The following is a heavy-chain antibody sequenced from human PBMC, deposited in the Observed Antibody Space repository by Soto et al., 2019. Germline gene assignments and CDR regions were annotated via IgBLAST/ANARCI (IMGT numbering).Heavy chain of an antibody. D-gene: IGHD3-10*01. CDR1: GFTFTSSA. CDR3: AADIFIKGGMDV. V-gene: IGHV1-58*01. CDR2: IVVGSGNT. J-gene: IGHJ6*02. Sequence: ASVKVSCTASGFTFTSSAVQWVRQARVQRLEWIGWIVVGSGNTNYAQKFQERVTITRDMSTSTAYMELRSLRSEDTAVYYCAADIFIKGGMDVWGQGTTVTVSS.